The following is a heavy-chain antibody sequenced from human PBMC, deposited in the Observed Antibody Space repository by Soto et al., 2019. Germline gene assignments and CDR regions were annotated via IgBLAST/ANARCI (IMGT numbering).Heavy chain of an antibody. CDR1: GFTFSSYA. D-gene: IGHD6-13*01. CDR3: ARDLHSSSWYWEGHWFDP. J-gene: IGHJ5*02. Sequence: PGGSLRLSCAASGFTFSSYAMHWVRQAPGKGLEWEAVISYDGSNKYYADSVKGRFTISRDNSKNTLYLQMNSLRAEDTAVYYCARDLHSSSWYWEGHWFDPWGQGTLVTVSS. V-gene: IGHV3-30-3*01. CDR2: ISYDGSNK.